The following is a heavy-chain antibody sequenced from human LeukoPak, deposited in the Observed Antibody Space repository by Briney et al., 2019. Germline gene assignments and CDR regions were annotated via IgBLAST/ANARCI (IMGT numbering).Heavy chain of an antibody. CDR1: GGSFSGYY. V-gene: IGHV4-34*01. J-gene: IGHJ4*02. CDR2: INHSGST. CDR3: AKNYCSGRYFNF. Sequence: SETLSLTCAVYGGSFSGYYWSWIRQPPGKGLEWIGEINHSGSTNYNPSLKSRVTISGDTSKNQLSLKLSSVTAGDTAVYYCAKNYCSGRYFNFWGQGTLVTVSS. D-gene: IGHD3-10*01.